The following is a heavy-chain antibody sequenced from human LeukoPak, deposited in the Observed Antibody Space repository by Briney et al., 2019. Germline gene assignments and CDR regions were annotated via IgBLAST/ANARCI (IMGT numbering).Heavy chain of an antibody. CDR2: INHSGST. V-gene: IGHV4-34*01. CDR1: GGSFSGYY. J-gene: IGHJ4*02. D-gene: IGHD2-15*01. CDR3: ARGLGYCSGGSCYGTNYFDY. Sequence: SETLPLTCAVYGGSFSGYYWSWIRQPPGKGLEWIGEINHSGSTNYNPSLKSRVTISVDTSKNQFSLKLSSVTAADTAVYYCARGLGYCSGGSCYGTNYFDYWGQGTLVTVSS.